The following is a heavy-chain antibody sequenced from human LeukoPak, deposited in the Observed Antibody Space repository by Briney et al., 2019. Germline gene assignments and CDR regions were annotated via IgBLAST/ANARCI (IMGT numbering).Heavy chain of an antibody. D-gene: IGHD3-10*01. CDR3: AREYYYGPGKSATFFDY. CDR1: GGTFSSYA. CDR2: IIPIFGTA. V-gene: IGHV1-69*06. J-gene: IGHJ4*02. Sequence: SVKVSCKASGGTFSSYAISWVRQAPGQGLEWMGGIIPIFGTANYAQKFQGRVTITADKSTSTAYMELSSLRSEDTAVYYCAREYYYGPGKSATFFDYWGQGTLVTVSS.